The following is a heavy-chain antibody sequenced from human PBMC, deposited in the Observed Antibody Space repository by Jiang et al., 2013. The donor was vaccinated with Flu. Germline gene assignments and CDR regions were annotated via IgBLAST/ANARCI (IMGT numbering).Heavy chain of an antibody. D-gene: IGHD1-26*01. CDR2: IYTSGST. J-gene: IGHJ4*02. CDR1: GGSISSGSYY. CDR3: AREGDYSGSYFDY. V-gene: IGHV4-61*02. Sequence: GLVKPSQTLSLTCTVSGGSISSGSYYWSWIRQPAGKGLEWIGRIYTSGSTNYNPSLKSRVTISVDTSKNQFSLKLSSVTAADTAVYYCAREGDYSGSYFDYWGQGTLVTVSS.